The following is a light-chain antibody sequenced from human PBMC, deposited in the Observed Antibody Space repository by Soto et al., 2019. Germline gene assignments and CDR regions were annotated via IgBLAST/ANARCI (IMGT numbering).Light chain of an antibody. Sequence: EIVMTQSPATLSVSPGERATLSCRASQSVSSNLAWYQQKPGQAPRLLIYGASTRATGIPARFSGSGSGTEFTLTITSLQSEDFAIYYCQQYSSWPPEYTFGQGTKLEIK. CDR2: GAS. V-gene: IGKV3-15*01. CDR3: QQYSSWPPEYT. J-gene: IGKJ2*01. CDR1: QSVSSN.